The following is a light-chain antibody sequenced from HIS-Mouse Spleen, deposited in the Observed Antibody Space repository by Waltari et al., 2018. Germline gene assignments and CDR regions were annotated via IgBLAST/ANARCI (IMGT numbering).Light chain of an antibody. CDR1: QSVLYCSYNKNY. V-gene: IGKV4-1*01. CDR3: QQYYSTPLT. CDR2: WAS. J-gene: IGKJ4*01. Sequence: DIVMPQSPDSLAVSLGERATINCKSSQSVLYCSYNKNYLAWYQQKPGQPPKLLIYWASTRESGVPDRFSGSGSGTDFTLTISSLQAEDVAVYYCQQYYSTPLTFGGGTKVEIK.